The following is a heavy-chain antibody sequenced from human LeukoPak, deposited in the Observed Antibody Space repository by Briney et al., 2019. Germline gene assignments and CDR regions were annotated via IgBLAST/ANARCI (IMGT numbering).Heavy chain of an antibody. D-gene: IGHD5-18*01. CDR1: GFTFSDHY. J-gene: IGHJ2*01. CDR2: ISSSGSTI. V-gene: IGHV3-11*01. Sequence: GGSLRLSCAASGFTFSDHYMSWIRQAPGKGLEWVSYISSSGSTIYYADSAKGRFTISRDNAKNSLYLQMNSLRAEDTAVYYCARKRGPYSYGYEGDWYFDLWGRGTLVTVSS. CDR3: ARKRGPYSYGYEGDWYFDL.